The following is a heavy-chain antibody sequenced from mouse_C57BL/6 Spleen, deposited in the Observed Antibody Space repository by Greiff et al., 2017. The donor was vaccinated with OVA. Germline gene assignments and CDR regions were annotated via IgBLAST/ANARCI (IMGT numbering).Heavy chain of an antibody. Sequence: EVHLVDSGGGLVKPGGSLKLSCAASGFTFSSYAMSWVRQTPEKRLEWVATISDGGSYTYYPDNVKGRFTISRDNAKNNLYLQMSHLKSEDTAMYYCARVSGYNAMDYWGQGTSVTVSS. CDR2: ISDGGSYT. V-gene: IGHV5-4*01. CDR1: GFTFSSYA. CDR3: ARVSGYNAMDY. J-gene: IGHJ4*01. D-gene: IGHD6-2*01.